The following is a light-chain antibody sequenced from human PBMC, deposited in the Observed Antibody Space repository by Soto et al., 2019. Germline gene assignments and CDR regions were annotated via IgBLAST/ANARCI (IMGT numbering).Light chain of an antibody. V-gene: IGLV1-40*01. Sequence: QSVLTQPPSVSGAPGQRVTISCTGSSSNIGAGYDVHWYQQLPGTTPKLLIYGNNNRPSGVPDRFSGSKSGTSASLAIAGLQAEDEADYYCQSYDSSLGDRRVVFGGGTKVTVL. CDR2: GNN. CDR1: SSNIGAGYD. CDR3: QSYDSSLGDRRVV. J-gene: IGLJ2*01.